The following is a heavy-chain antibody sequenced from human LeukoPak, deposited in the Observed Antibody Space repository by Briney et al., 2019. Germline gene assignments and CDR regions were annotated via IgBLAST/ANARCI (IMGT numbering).Heavy chain of an antibody. Sequence: GGSLRLSCAASGFTFDDYGMSWVRQVPGKGLEWVSGINWNGGSTGNADSVKGRFTISRDNAKNSLYLQMNSLRAEDTAVYYCARAVSVDYYFDYWGQGTLVTVSS. CDR3: ARAVSVDYYFDY. J-gene: IGHJ4*02. CDR2: INWNGGST. CDR1: GFTFDDYG. D-gene: IGHD3-9*01. V-gene: IGHV3-20*04.